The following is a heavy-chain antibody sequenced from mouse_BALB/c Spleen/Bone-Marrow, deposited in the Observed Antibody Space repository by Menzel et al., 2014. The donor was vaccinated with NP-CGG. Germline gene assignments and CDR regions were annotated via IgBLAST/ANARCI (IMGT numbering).Heavy chain of an antibody. V-gene: IGHV14-3*02. J-gene: IGHJ4*01. Sequence: VQLKESGAEPVKPGASVKLSCTASGFNIKDTYMHWVKQRPEQGLEWIGRIDPANGNTKYDPKFQGKATITADTSSNTAYLQLSSLTSEDTAVYYCARWEYYAMDYWGQGTSGTVSS. D-gene: IGHD4-1*01. CDR2: IDPANGNT. CDR1: GFNIKDTY. CDR3: ARWEYYAMDY.